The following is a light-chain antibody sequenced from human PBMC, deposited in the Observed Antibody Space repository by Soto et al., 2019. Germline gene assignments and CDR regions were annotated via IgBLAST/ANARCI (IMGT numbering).Light chain of an antibody. CDR2: KAS. Sequence: DIQMTQSPSSLSASVRDRFTITCLASQSISSWLAWYQQKPGKAPKLLIYKASSLESGVPSRFSGSGSGTEFTLTISSLQPDDFATYYCQPYNIYPLIFGGGTKVDI. J-gene: IGKJ4*01. V-gene: IGKV1-5*03. CDR3: QPYNIYPLI. CDR1: QSISSW.